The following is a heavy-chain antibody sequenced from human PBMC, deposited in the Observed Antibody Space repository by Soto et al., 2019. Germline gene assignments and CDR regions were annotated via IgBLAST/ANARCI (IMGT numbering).Heavy chain of an antibody. V-gene: IGHV5-10-1*01. Sequence: SGYNFDNYWIIWLRLLRGEGRGLRGRVDPSDSYVNYRPSFKGHIAITSDKSINTAYLQRSSLKDSDTAIYYCARRLLGTDWFAPWGHGPLVTLS. J-gene: IGHJ5*02. CDR1: GYNFDNYW. CDR2: VDPSDSYV. D-gene: IGHD2-21*02. CDR3: ARRLLGTDWFAP.